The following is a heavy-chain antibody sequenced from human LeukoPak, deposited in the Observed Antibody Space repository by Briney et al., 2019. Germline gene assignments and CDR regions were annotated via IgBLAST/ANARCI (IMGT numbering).Heavy chain of an antibody. CDR1: GFTFSDYY. V-gene: IGHV3-23*01. J-gene: IGHJ1*01. D-gene: IGHD3-22*01. Sequence: AGGSLRLSCAASGFTFSDYYMSWIRQAPGKGLEWVSAISGSGGSTYYADSVKGRFTISRDNSKNTLYLQMNSLRAEDTAVYYCAIARDDYYDSSGYYLDFQHWGQGTLVTVSS. CDR2: ISGSGGST. CDR3: AIARDDYYDSSGYYLDFQH.